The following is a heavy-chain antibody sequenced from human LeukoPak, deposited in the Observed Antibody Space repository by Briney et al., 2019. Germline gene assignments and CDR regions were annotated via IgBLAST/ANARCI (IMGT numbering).Heavy chain of an antibody. CDR3: ARGSRYDFWGGTMYWFDP. CDR1: GYTFTSYD. CDR2: MNPNSGNT. V-gene: IGHV1-8*01. Sequence: GASVKVSCKASGYTFTSYDINWVRQATGQGLEWMGWMNPNSGNTGYAQKFQGRVTMTRNTSISTAYMELSSLRSEDTAVYYCARGSRYDFWGGTMYWFDPWGQGTLVTVSS. J-gene: IGHJ5*02. D-gene: IGHD3-3*01.